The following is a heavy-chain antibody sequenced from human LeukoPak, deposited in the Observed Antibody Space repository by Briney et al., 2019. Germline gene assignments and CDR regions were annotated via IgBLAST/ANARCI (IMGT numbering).Heavy chain of an antibody. CDR1: GGTFSSYA. V-gene: IGHV1-2*02. J-gene: IGHJ1*01. Sequence: ASVKVSCKASGGTFSSYAISWVRQAPGQGLEWMGWINPNSGGTNYAQKFQGRVTMTRDTSISTAYMELSRLRSDDTAVYYCASIPYQLYPFQHWGQGTLVTVSS. CDR2: INPNSGGT. CDR3: ASIPYQLYPFQH. D-gene: IGHD2-2*01.